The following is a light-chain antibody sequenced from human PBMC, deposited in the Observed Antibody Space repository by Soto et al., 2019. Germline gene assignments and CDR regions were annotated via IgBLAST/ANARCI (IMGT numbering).Light chain of an antibody. CDR1: QSVTRNF. CDR3: QQYGSSPR. Sequence: EIVLTQSPGPLSLSPGERATLSCRASQSVTRNFLAWYQQKPGQAPRLLIYGASSRATGIPDRFSGSGSGTDFTLSISRLEPEDCAVYYCQQYGSSPRFGQGTKVEIK. CDR2: GAS. J-gene: IGKJ1*01. V-gene: IGKV3-20*01.